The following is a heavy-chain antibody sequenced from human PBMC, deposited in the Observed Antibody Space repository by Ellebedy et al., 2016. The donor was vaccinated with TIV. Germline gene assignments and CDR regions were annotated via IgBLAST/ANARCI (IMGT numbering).Heavy chain of an antibody. CDR2: ISSSSSYI. J-gene: IGHJ6*02. CDR3: ARDLGPWRDYYYYGMDV. D-gene: IGHD3-16*01. V-gene: IGHV3-21*04. CDR1: GFTFSSYS. Sequence: GESLKISCAASGFTFSSYSMNWVRQAPGKGLEWVSSISSSSSYIYYADSVKGRFTIPRDNAKNSLYLQMNSLRAEDTAVYYCARDLGPWRDYYYYGMDVWGQGTTVTVSS.